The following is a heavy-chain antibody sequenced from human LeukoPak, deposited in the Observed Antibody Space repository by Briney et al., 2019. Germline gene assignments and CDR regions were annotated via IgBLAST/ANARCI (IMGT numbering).Heavy chain of an antibody. Sequence: PGGSLRLSCAASGFTFSSSGMHWVRQAPGKWLEWVAVIRYEGSNKYYVDSVKGRFTISRDNSKNTLYLQMNSLRAEDTAVYYCVKPRLEHAYYYDSSGYYPYWGQGTLVTVSS. J-gene: IGHJ4*02. V-gene: IGHV3-30*02. D-gene: IGHD3-22*01. CDR2: IRYEGSNK. CDR3: VKPRLEHAYYYDSSGYYPY. CDR1: GFTFSSSG.